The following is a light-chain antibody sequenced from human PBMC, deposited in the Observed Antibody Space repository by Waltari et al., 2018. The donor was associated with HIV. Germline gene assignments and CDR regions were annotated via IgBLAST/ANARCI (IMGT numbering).Light chain of an antibody. CDR3: HSYDSDNQI. CDR2: DHS. J-gene: IGLJ2*01. CDR1: SGSIASNP. Sequence: NFMLTQPHSVSDSPGKPVTLACTRNSGSIASNPVQWYQRRPGSSPTTVRFDHSQRPSGVSDRFSASIDTSSNSASLTIVGLKTEDEGDFFCHSYDSDNQIFGGGTKLTVL. V-gene: IGLV6-57*01.